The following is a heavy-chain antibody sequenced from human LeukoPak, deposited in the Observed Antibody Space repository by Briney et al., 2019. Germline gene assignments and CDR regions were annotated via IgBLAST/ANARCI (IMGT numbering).Heavy chain of an antibody. D-gene: IGHD3-10*01. J-gene: IGHJ6*02. CDR1: EPTFAGFY. Sequence: ASVKVSCKPSEPTFAGFYIHWVRQAPGQGLEWMGWINPNSGGTDYAPNFQGRVTMTRDTSISTAYMELSRLRSDDTAVYYCAAMVRGVYAYATPEDVWGQGTTVTVSS. V-gene: IGHV1-2*02. CDR2: INPNSGGT. CDR3: AAMVRGVYAYATPEDV.